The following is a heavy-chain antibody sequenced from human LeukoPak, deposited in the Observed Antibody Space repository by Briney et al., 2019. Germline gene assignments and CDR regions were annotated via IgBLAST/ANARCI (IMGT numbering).Heavy chain of an antibody. D-gene: IGHD1-1*01. CDR2: ISGSGGST. Sequence: GGSLRLSRAASGFTFSSYGMNWVRQAPGKGLEWVSAISGSGGSTYYADSVTGRFTISRDNSKNTLYLQMNSLRAEDTALYYCAKDRTGTTGADWFDPWGQGALVTVSS. CDR1: GFTFSSYG. J-gene: IGHJ5*02. CDR3: AKDRTGTTGADWFDP. V-gene: IGHV3-23*01.